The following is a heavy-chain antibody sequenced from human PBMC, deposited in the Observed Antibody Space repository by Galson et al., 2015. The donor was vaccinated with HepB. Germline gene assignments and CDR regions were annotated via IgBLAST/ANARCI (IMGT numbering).Heavy chain of an antibody. V-gene: IGHV3-33*01. CDR1: GFTFSSYG. Sequence: SLRLSCAASGFTFSSYGMHWVRQAPGKGLEWVAVIWYDGSNKYYADSVKGRFTISRDNSKNTLYLQMNSLRAEDTAVFYCARADYSSSSSHNWFDPWGQGTLVTVSS. D-gene: IGHD6-6*01. J-gene: IGHJ5*02. CDR2: IWYDGSNK. CDR3: ARADYSSSSSHNWFDP.